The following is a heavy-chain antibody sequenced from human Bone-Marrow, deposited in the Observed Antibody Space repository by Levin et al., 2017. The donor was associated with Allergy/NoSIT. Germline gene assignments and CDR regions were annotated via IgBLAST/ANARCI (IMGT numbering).Heavy chain of an antibody. CDR3: AKGRRYCVGGTCYVFDY. Sequence: PGGSLRLSCVVSGFTFSSYAMSWVRQAPGKGLEWVSGISGSGGSTDYADSVKGRFTISRDNSKNTLYLQINNLRVEDTAVYYCAKGRRYCVGGTCYVFDYWGQGTLVTVSS. CDR2: ISGSGGST. J-gene: IGHJ4*02. V-gene: IGHV3-23*01. D-gene: IGHD2-15*01. CDR1: GFTFSSYA.